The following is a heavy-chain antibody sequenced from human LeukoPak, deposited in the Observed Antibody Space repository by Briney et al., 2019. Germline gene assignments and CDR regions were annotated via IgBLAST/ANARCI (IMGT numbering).Heavy chain of an antibody. CDR3: VGAFDI. Sequence: ASETLSLTCTVSGGSISNGSYYWSWIRQPAGKGLEWIGRIFINENTNYNPSLKSRVTISVDTSKNQFSLKLSSVTAADTAVYYCVGAFDIWGQGTMVTVSS. CDR2: IFINENT. J-gene: IGHJ3*02. V-gene: IGHV4-61*02. CDR1: GGSISNGSYY.